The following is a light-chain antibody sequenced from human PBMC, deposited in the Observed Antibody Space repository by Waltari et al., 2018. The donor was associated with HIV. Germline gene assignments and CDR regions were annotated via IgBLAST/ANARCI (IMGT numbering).Light chain of an antibody. CDR2: EVS. CDR3: CAYAGSTTYVI. CDR1: RRHVGGYNL. Sequence: QSALTQPASVSGSPGQPLPISCTVTRRHVGGYNLVYWYQQHPGKAPKLMIYEVSKRPSGVSNRFSGSKSGNTASLTISGLQAEDEADYYCCAYAGSTTYVIFGGGTKLTVL. J-gene: IGLJ2*01. V-gene: IGLV2-23*02.